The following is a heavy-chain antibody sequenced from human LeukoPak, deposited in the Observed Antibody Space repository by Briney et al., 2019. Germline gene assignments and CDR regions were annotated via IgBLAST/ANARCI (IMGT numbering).Heavy chain of an antibody. D-gene: IGHD4-17*01. CDR3: ARERNYGDYGNAFDV. J-gene: IGHJ3*01. CDR2: INPKRGVT. V-gene: IGHV1-2*02. Sequence: APVKVSCKASGYTFTDYYIHWMRQAPGQGLEWMGWINPKRGVTTYAQKFQGRVTITRDTSITTAYMELTRLRSDDTTIYYCARERNYGDYGNAFDVWGQGTKVTVS. CDR1: GYTFTDYY.